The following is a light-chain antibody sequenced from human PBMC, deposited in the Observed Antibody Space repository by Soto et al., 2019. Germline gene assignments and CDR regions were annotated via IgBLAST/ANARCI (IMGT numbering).Light chain of an antibody. CDR2: GAS. CDR1: QSVGSN. CDR3: QQYNYWPRA. V-gene: IGKV3-15*01. Sequence: EIVMTQSPATLSVSPGERATLSCRASQSVGSNLGGYQQKPGQAPRLLIHGASTRATGIPARFSGGGSGPEFTLTISSLQSEDFAVYYCQQYNYWPRAFGQGAKVEIK. J-gene: IGKJ1*01.